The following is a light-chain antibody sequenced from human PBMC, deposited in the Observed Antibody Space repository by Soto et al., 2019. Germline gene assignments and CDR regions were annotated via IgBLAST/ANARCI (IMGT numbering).Light chain of an antibody. CDR2: RNN. CDR3: AAWDDSLSGHVV. CDR1: SSNIGSNY. V-gene: IGLV1-47*01. J-gene: IGLJ2*01. Sequence: QSVLTQPPSASGTPGQRVTISCSGSSSNIGSNYVYWYQQLPGTAPKLLIYRNNQRPSGVPGRSSGSKSGTSASLAISGLRSEDEADYYCAAWDDSLSGHVVFGGGTKLTVL.